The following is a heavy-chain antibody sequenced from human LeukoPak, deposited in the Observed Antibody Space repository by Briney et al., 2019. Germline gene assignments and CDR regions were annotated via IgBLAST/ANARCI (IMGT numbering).Heavy chain of an antibody. CDR1: GFTVSSNY. D-gene: IGHD2-15*01. CDR3: ARAGYCSGGSCYSGPIYGMDV. J-gene: IGHJ6*02. CDR2: IYSGGST. Sequence: GGSLRLSCAASGFTVSSNYMSWVRQAPGKGLEWVSVIYSGGSTYYADSVKGRFTISRDNSKNTLYLQMNSLRAEDTAVYYCARAGYCSGGSCYSGPIYGMDVWGQGTTVTVSS. V-gene: IGHV3-53*01.